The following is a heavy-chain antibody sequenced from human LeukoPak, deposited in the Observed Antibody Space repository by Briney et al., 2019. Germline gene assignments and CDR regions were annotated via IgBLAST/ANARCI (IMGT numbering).Heavy chain of an antibody. Sequence: GSLRLSCAASGFTFSSYEMNWVRQAPGQGLEWVSAISRSGSTKYYADSVKGRFTISRDNPKNSLFLQMNSLRAEDTAVYYCARVLRYCSGGNCYSGGLGYMDVWGKGTTLTISS. CDR1: GFTFSSYE. CDR3: ARVLRYCSGGNCYSGGLGYMDV. V-gene: IGHV3-48*03. CDR2: ISRSGSTK. D-gene: IGHD2-15*01. J-gene: IGHJ6*03.